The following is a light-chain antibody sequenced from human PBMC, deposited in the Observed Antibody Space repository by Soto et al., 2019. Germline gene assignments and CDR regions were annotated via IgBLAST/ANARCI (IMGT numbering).Light chain of an antibody. CDR3: QQYGSAPWT. CDR1: QSVSSSY. V-gene: IGKV3-20*01. Sequence: EIVLTQSPGTLYLSPGERATLSCRASQSVSSSYLAWYQQKPGQAPRLLIYGASGRATGIPDRFSGSGSGTDFTLTISRLEPEDVAVYYCQQYGSAPWTFGQGTKVEIK. J-gene: IGKJ1*01. CDR2: GAS.